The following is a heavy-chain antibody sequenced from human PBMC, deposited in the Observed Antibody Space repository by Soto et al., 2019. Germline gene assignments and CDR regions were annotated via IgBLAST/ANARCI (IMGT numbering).Heavy chain of an antibody. CDR1: GGSIGRTTYY. J-gene: IGHJ6*02. CDR3: ATEEYSYGRLAVYYGMDV. D-gene: IGHD5-18*01. CDR2: IYYSGAT. Sequence: PSETLSLTCTVSGGSIGRTTYYWGCIRQPPGQGLEWIGTIYYSGATYYNPSLKSRLTISVDTSKNQFSLKLSSVTAADTAVYYCATEEYSYGRLAVYYGMDVWGQGTTVTVSS. V-gene: IGHV4-39*07.